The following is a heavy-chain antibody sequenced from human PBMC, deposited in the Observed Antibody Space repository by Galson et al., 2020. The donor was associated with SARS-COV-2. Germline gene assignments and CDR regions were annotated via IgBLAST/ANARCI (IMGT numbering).Heavy chain of an antibody. V-gene: IGHV1-46*01. CDR2: INPSGGST. Sequence: ASVKVSCKASGGTFSSYAISWVRQAPGQGLEWMGIINPSGGSTSYAQKVQGRVTMTRDTSTSTVYMELRSLRSEDTAVYYCARDPGYCGGCSCYHLDYWGQGTLVTVSS. CDR3: ARDPGYCGGCSCYHLDY. D-gene: IGHD2-21*01. CDR1: GGTFSSYA. J-gene: IGHJ4*02.